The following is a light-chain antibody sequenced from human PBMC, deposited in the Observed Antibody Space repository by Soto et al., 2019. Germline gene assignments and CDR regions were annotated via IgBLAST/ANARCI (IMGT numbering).Light chain of an antibody. V-gene: IGKV3-20*01. CDR1: QSVSSSY. CDR2: GAS. J-gene: IGKJ3*01. CDR3: QQYGRSPFT. Sequence: EIVLTQSPGTLSLSPGERATLSCRASQSVSSSYLAWYQQKPGQATRLLIYGASSRATGIPGRFSGSGSRTDFTLTISRLEPEDFAVYYCQQYGRSPFTFGPGTKVDIK.